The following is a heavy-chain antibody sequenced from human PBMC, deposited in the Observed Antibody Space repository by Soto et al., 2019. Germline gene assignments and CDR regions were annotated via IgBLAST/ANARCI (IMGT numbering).Heavy chain of an antibody. CDR2: IYYIGST. V-gene: IGHV4-31*03. CDR1: GGSISSGGYY. Sequence: QVQLQESGPGLVKPSQTLSLTCTVSGGSISSGGYYWNWIRQHPGKGLEWIGYIYYIGSTYYNPSHQSRXTISLDTSKNQFSLRLSSVTAADTAVYYCARSVFPWGQGTLVTVSS. J-gene: IGHJ5*02. CDR3: ARSVFP.